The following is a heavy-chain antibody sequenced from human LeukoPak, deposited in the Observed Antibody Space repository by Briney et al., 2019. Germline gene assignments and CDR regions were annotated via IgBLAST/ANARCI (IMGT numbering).Heavy chain of an antibody. D-gene: IGHD1/OR15-1a*01. CDR1: GYTFTGYY. V-gene: IGHV1-46*01. CDR2: INPSGGST. J-gene: IGHJ5*02. CDR3: ARGRPTYLNNNWFDP. Sequence: ASVKVSCKASGYTFTGYYMHWVRQAPGQGLEWMGIINPSGGSTSYAQKFQGRVTMTRDTSTSTVYMELSSLRSEDTAVCYCARGRPTYLNNNWFDPWGQGTLVTVSS.